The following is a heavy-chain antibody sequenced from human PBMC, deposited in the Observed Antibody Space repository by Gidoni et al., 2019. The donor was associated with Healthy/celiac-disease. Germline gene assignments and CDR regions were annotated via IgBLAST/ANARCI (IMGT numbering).Heavy chain of an antibody. CDR3: TREGAGAYYDFWSALY. D-gene: IGHD3-3*01. CDR2: IRSKAYGGTT. V-gene: IGHV3-49*03. J-gene: IGHJ4*02. Sequence: EVQLVESGGGLVQPGRSLGLSCTASGFTFGEYAMSWFRQAPGNGLEWVGFIRSKAYGGTTEYAASVKGRFTISRDDSKSIAYLQMNSLKTEDTAVYYCTREGAGAYYDFWSALYWGQGTLVTVSS. CDR1: GFTFGEYA.